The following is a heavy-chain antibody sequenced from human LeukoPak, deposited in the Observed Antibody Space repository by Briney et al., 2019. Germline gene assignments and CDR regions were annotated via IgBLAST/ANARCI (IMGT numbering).Heavy chain of an antibody. V-gene: IGHV1-2*02. D-gene: IGHD6-25*01. Sequence: GASVKVSCKASGYTFTGYYMHWVRQAPGQGLEWMGWINPNSGGTNYAQKFQGRVTMTRDTSISTAYMELSRLRSDDTAVYYCASRADTSDWAFDIWGQGTMVTVSS. CDR3: ASRADTSDWAFDI. CDR1: GYTFTGYY. J-gene: IGHJ3*02. CDR2: INPNSGGT.